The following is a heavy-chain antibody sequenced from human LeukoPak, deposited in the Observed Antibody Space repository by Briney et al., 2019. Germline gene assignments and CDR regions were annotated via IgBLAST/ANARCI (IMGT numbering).Heavy chain of an antibody. J-gene: IGHJ4*02. Sequence: SETLSLTCTVSGGSISSSNYYWGWIRQPPGKGLEWIGSIYYSGTTYYSSSLKSRVIISVDTSKNQFSLKLSSVTATDPAVYYCARHEAQDFDYWGQGTLVTVSS. CDR3: ARHEAQDFDY. V-gene: IGHV4-39*01. CDR1: GGSISSSNYY. CDR2: IYYSGTT.